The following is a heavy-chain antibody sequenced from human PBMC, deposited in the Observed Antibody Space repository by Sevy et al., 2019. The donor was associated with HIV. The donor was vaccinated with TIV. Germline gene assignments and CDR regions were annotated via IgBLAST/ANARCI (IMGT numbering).Heavy chain of an antibody. D-gene: IGHD6-6*01. CDR1: GFTFSTYS. J-gene: IGHJ4*02. V-gene: IGHV3-21*04. CDR2: VSSSSTYI. CDR3: AKVRGIAARAFDY. Sequence: GGSLRLSCAASGFTFSTYSMNWVRQAPGKGLEWISSVSSSSTYIYYAESVKGRFTISRDNAKNSLNLQMNSLRAEDTAVYYCAKVRGIAARAFDYWGQGTLVTVSS.